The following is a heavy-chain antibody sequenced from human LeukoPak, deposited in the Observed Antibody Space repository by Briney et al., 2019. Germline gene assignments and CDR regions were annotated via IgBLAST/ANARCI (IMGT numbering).Heavy chain of an antibody. CDR3: ARPALGYCSSTSCSEDY. D-gene: IGHD2-2*01. CDR1: GGSFSGYY. CDR2: INHSGST. Sequence: KPSETLSLTCAVYGGSFSGYYWSWIRQPPGKGLEWIGEINHSGSTNYNPSLKSRVTISVDTSKNQFSLKLSSVTAADTAVYYCARPALGYCSSTSCSEDYWGQGTLVAVSS. V-gene: IGHV4-34*01. J-gene: IGHJ4*02.